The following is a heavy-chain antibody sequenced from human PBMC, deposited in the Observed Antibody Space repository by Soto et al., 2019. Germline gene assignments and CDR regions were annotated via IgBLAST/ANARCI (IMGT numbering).Heavy chain of an antibody. CDR3: ARVRYDISTGYHHPLDC. D-gene: IGHD3-9*01. CDR2: ISGISDYI. J-gene: IGHJ4*02. Sequence: GGSLRLSCAASGFTFSSYNMNWVRQAPGKGLEWVSSISGISDYIYYADSVRGRFTISRDNAKDSLYLQMNSLRAEDTAVYYCARVRYDISTGYHHPLDCWGQGTLVTVSS. CDR1: GFTFSSYN. V-gene: IGHV3-21*01.